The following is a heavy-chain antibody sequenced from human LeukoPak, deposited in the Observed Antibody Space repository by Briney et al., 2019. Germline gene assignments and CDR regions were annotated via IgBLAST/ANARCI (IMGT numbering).Heavy chain of an antibody. V-gene: IGHV3-23*01. CDR3: AQDLRTLYGSSANCADDF. D-gene: IGHD2-2*01. J-gene: IGHJ4*02. CDR1: VFTFNSYA. CDR2: NSGSGGST. Sequence: PGGSLRLSCAASVFTFNSYAMMWVRQAPGRGVEWVPLNSGSGGSTYYADSVKGRFTIDRDNSKNKLYLQMNSLRAKDTAVYYCAQDLRTLYGSSANCADDFWGEGTLVSVSS.